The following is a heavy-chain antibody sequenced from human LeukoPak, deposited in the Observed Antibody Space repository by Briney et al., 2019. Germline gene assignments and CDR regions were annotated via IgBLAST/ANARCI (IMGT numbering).Heavy chain of an antibody. D-gene: IGHD3-16*01. CDR1: GFTFSSYS. CDR3: ARVDLIRIPLGYYYMDV. J-gene: IGHJ6*03. Sequence: PGGSLRLSCAASGFTFSSYSMNWVRQAPGKGLEWVSSISSSSSYIYYADSMKGRFTISRDNAKNSLYLQMNSLRAEDTAVYYCARVDLIRIPLGYYYMDVWGKGTTVTVSS. CDR2: ISSSSSYI. V-gene: IGHV3-21*01.